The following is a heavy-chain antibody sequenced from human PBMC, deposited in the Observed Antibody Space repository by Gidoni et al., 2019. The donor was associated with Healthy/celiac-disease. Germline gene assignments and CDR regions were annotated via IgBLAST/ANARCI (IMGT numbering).Heavy chain of an antibody. CDR2: ISYDGSNK. V-gene: IGHV3-30*18. J-gene: IGHJ4*02. D-gene: IGHD5-12*01. Sequence: QVQLVESGGGVVQPGRSLRLSCAASGFTFSSYGMHWVRQAPGKGLEWVAVISYDGSNKYYADSVKGRFTISRDNSKNTLYLQMNSLRAEDTAVYYCAKGLRFRGSYFDYWGQGTLVTVSS. CDR3: AKGLRFRGSYFDY. CDR1: GFTFSSYG.